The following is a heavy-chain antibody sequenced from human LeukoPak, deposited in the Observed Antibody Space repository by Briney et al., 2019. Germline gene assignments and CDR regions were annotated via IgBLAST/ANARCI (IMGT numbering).Heavy chain of an antibody. CDR1: GFTFSSSW. D-gene: IGHD6-6*01. CDR3: ARDGPYSTSSTHPP. V-gene: IGHV3-7*03. Sequence: GGSLRLSCAASGFTFSSSWMSWVRQAPGKGLEWVANIKQDGSEKYHVGSVKGRFTISRDNAKNSLYLQMDSLRAEDTAVYYCARDGPYSTSSTHPPWGQGTLVTVSS. CDR2: IKQDGSEK. J-gene: IGHJ5*02.